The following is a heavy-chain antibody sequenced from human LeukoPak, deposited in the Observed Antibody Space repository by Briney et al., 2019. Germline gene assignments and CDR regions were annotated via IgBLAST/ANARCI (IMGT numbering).Heavy chain of an antibody. D-gene: IGHD6-13*01. CDR1: GFTFSNYW. CDR2: IRPDGTDK. CDR3: ARFSRSPSGY. Sequence: PGGSLRLSCAASGFTFSNYWMSWVRQAPGKGLEWVANIRPDGTDKQYVDSVKGRFTISRDNAKNSLYLQMNSLRVEDTAVYFCARFSRSPSGYWGQGTLVTVSS. J-gene: IGHJ4*02. V-gene: IGHV3-7*01.